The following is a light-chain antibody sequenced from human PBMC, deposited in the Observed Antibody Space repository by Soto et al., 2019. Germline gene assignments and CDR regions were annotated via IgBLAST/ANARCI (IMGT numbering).Light chain of an antibody. CDR1: QGISNY. CDR3: QKYNRASLT. Sequence: DIQMTQSPSSLSASVGDRVTITCRASQGISNYLAWYQKKPGTAPKLLIYAASALQSSVPSRFGGSGSGTDFTLTINSLQPEDVGTNYSQKYNRASLTFGGGTKVEIK. V-gene: IGKV1-27*01. J-gene: IGKJ4*01. CDR2: AAS.